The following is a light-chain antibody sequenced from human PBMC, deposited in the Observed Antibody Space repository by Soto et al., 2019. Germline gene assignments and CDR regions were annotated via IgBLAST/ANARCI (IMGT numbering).Light chain of an antibody. V-gene: IGKV3-15*01. CDR2: GAS. CDR3: QQTYSFPRT. CDR1: RSVKTN. Sequence: EIVMTQSPATLSVSPGERATLSCRASRSVKTNLAWYQQNPGQAPRLLIYGASTRATNVSARFSGSGSGTEFTLTISSLQSEDFATYYCQQTYSFPRTFGRGTKVEIK. J-gene: IGKJ4*02.